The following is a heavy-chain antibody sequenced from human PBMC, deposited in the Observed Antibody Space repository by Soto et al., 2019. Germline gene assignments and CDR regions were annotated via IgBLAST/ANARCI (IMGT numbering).Heavy chain of an antibody. CDR1: GFTFSSYW. CDR3: ARRGYCSSASCYPLSRPRNTLSNNWFDP. V-gene: IGHV3-7*01. D-gene: IGHD2-2*01. Sequence: EVQLVESGGGLVQPGGSLRLSCAASGFTFSSYWMSWVRQAPGKGLEWVANIKQDGSEKYYVDSVKGRFTISRDNAKNSLYLQMNSLRAEDTAVYYWARRGYCSSASCYPLSRPRNTLSNNWFDPWGQGTLVTVSS. CDR2: IKQDGSEK. J-gene: IGHJ5*02.